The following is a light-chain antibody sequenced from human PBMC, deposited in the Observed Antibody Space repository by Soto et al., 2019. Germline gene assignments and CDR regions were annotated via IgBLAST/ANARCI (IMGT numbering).Light chain of an antibody. J-gene: IGKJ1*01. V-gene: IGKV1-5*03. CDR1: QTVSGW. CDR3: LQYDSYPWT. CDR2: KSS. Sequence: DIRMTQSPSTLSASVGDRVTITCRASQTVSGWLAWYQQKPGKAPTVLIYKSSSLQSRVPSRFSGSGSGTEFTLTISSLQPDDFAIYYCLQYDSYPWTFCQGTKVEIK.